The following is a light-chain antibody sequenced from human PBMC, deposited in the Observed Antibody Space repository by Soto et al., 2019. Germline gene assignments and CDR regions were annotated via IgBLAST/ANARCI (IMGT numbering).Light chain of an antibody. CDR1: ESVTNY. V-gene: IGKV3-11*01. Sequence: EIVLTQSAAAVSLSPGERGTLSCRASESVTNYLAWYQQKPGQAPRLLVYDVSNRATGIPARFSGGGSGTDFTLTISNLEPEDFAVYYCQQRSDWPWTFGQGTKVDIK. CDR3: QQRSDWPWT. J-gene: IGKJ1*01. CDR2: DVS.